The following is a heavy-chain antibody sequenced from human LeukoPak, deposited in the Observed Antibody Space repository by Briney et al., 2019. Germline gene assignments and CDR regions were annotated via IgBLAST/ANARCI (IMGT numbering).Heavy chain of an antibody. Sequence: KPSETLSLTCTVSGGSISNSTYYWGWIRQPPGKGLEWVGCIYYSGSNYNNPSIKRRVTICVDTSKTQFSLKLSSVTAADTAYYYCARNRLSGAFDIWGQGTMVTVSS. J-gene: IGHJ3*02. CDR2: IYYSGSN. CDR3: ARNRLSGAFDI. V-gene: IGHV4-39*07. CDR1: GGSISNSTYY. D-gene: IGHD3-3*01.